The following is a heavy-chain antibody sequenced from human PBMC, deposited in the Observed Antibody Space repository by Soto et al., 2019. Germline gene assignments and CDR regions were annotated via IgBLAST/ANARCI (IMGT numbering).Heavy chain of an antibody. CDR3: ARQPLPTYGGAYFDY. Sequence: QLQLQESGPGLVKPSETLSLTCTVSGGSISSSSYYWGWIRQPPGKGLEWIGSIYYSGSTCYNPSLKSRATISVDTSKNQFSLKLSSVTAADTAVYYCARQPLPTYGGAYFDYWGQGTLVTVSS. D-gene: IGHD3-10*01. V-gene: IGHV4-39*01. CDR2: IYYSGST. CDR1: GGSISSSSYY. J-gene: IGHJ4*02.